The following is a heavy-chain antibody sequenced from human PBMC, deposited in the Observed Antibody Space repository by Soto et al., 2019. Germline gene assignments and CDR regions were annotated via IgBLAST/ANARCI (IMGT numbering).Heavy chain of an antibody. V-gene: IGHV3-33*01. Sequence: PGGSLRLSCAASGFTFSSYGMHWVRQAPGKGLEWVAVIWYDGSNKYYADSVKGRFTISRDNSKNTLYLQMNSLRAEDTAVYYCARDRVVVAAKVGYYYYYGMDVWGQGTTVTVSS. CDR1: GFTFSSYG. D-gene: IGHD2-15*01. CDR3: ARDRVVVAAKVGYYYYYGMDV. J-gene: IGHJ6*02. CDR2: IWYDGSNK.